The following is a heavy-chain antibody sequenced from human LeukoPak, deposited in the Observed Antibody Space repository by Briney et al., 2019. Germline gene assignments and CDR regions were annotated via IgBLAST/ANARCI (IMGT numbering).Heavy chain of an antibody. CDR3: AKDLALYYYDSSGPDY. V-gene: IGHV3-33*06. Sequence: GRSLRLSCAASGFTFSSYGMHWVRQAPGKGLEWVAFIWNDGSKQYYADSVKGRFTISRDNSKNTLYLQMNSLRAEDTAVYYCAKDLALYYYDSSGPDYWGQGTLVTVSS. CDR2: IWNDGSKQ. CDR1: GFTFSSYG. J-gene: IGHJ4*02. D-gene: IGHD3-22*01.